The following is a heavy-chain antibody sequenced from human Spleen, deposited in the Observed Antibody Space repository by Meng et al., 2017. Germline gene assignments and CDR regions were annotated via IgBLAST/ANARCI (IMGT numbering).Heavy chain of an antibody. V-gene: IGHV1-46*01. D-gene: IGHD6-13*01. Sequence: ASVKVSCKASGYTFTGYYMHWVRQAPGQGLEWMGIINPSGTTNYAQKFQGRVTMTRDTSTSTVYMELSSLRSEDTAVYYCARDEDISAAGKLFGDYWGQGTLVTVSS. CDR2: INPSGTT. CDR1: GYTFTGYY. J-gene: IGHJ4*02. CDR3: ARDEDISAAGKLFGDY.